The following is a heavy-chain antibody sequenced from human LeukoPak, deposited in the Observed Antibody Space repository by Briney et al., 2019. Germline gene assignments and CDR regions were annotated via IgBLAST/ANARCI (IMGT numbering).Heavy chain of an antibody. CDR3: AKDRPLYYYDSSGYYPTSFDY. CDR1: GFTFSDYY. Sequence: GGSLRLSCAASGFTFSDYYMSWIRQAPGKGLEWVSYISSSGSTIYYADSVKGRFTISRDNSKNTLYLQMNSLRAEDTAVYYCAKDRPLYYYDSSGYYPTSFDYWGQGTLVTVSS. J-gene: IGHJ4*02. CDR2: ISSSGSTI. V-gene: IGHV3-11*01. D-gene: IGHD3-22*01.